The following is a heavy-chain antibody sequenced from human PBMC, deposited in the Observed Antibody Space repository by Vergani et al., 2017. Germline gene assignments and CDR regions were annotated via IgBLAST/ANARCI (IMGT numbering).Heavy chain of an antibody. Sequence: QVHLVESGGGVVQPGGSLRLSCAASGFIFNYYGINWVRQAPGKGLEWVSFIRSDGGSEMYADSVRGRFTISRDNAKNSLYLQMNSLRAEDTAVYYCARATGMGWFDPWGQGTLVTVSS. V-gene: IGHV3-30*02. J-gene: IGHJ5*02. CDR3: ARATGMGWFDP. D-gene: IGHD6-13*01. CDR1: GFIFNYYG. CDR2: IRSDGGSE.